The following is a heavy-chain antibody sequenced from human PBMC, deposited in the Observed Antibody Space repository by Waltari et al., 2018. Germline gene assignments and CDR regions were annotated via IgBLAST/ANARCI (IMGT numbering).Heavy chain of an antibody. CDR3: ARDSLWLASVSFDY. CDR2: MSSSSSYI. J-gene: IGHJ4*02. CDR1: GFTFSSYS. D-gene: IGHD6-19*01. V-gene: IGHV3-21*01. Sequence: EVQLVESGGGLVKPGGSLRLSCAASGFTFSSYSMNWVRQAPGKGLEWVSSMSSSSSYIYYADSVKGRFTISRDNAKNSLYLQMNSLRAEDTAVYYCARDSLWLASVSFDYWGQGTLVTVSS.